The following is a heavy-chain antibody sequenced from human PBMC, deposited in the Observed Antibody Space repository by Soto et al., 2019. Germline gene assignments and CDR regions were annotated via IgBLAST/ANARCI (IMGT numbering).Heavy chain of an antibody. CDR3: AFNSGSGSYYFDY. Sequence: EVQLLESGGGLVQPGGSLRLSCAASGFTFSSYAMWWVRQAPGKGLECVSAISGGGETTYYADSVKGRFTISRDNSKNTIYLQMNSLRAEDTAVDYCAFNSGSGSYYFDYWGQGTLVTVSS. CDR2: ISGGGETT. D-gene: IGHD3-10*01. CDR1: GFTFSSYA. V-gene: IGHV3-23*01. J-gene: IGHJ4*02.